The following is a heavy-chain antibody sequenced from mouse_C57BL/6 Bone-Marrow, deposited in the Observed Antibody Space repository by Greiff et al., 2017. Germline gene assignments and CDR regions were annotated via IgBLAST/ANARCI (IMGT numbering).Heavy chain of an antibody. CDR2: IYPGSGST. CDR1: GYTFTSYW. J-gene: IGHJ1*03. Sequence: QVQLQQPGAELVKPGASVKMSCKASGYTFTSYWITWVKQRPGQGLEWIGDIYPGSGSTTYNEKFKSKATLTVDTSSSTAYMQLSSRTSEDSAVYYWARPYYSNYWYFDVWGTGTTVTVSA. V-gene: IGHV1-55*01. CDR3: ARPYYSNYWYFDV. D-gene: IGHD2-5*01.